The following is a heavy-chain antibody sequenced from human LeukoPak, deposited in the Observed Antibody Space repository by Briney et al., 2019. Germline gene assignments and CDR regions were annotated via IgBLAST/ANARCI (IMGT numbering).Heavy chain of an antibody. CDR2: IYYSGST. J-gene: IGHJ5*02. CDR1: GGSISGYY. Sequence: SETLSLTCTVSGGSISGYYWNWVRQPPGKGLEWIGNIYYSGSTNYNPSLKSRVTISLDTSKNQFSLRLNSVTAADTAVYYGARADPNASGYFYRYNWFDPWGQGTLVTVSS. V-gene: IGHV4-59*01. CDR3: ARADPNASGYFYRYNWFDP. D-gene: IGHD3-10*01.